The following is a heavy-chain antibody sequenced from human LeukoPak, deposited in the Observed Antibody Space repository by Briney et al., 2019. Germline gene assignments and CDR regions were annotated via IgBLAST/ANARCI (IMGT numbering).Heavy chain of an antibody. Sequence: SETLSLTCTVSGGSISSGGYYWSWIRQHPGKGLEWIGYIYYSGSTHYNPSLKSRVTISVDTSKNQFSLKLSSVTAADTAVYYCARDGSGSTKLSWFDPWGQGTLVTVSS. V-gene: IGHV4-31*03. D-gene: IGHD3-10*01. J-gene: IGHJ5*02. CDR3: ARDGSGSTKLSWFDP. CDR1: GGSISSGGYY. CDR2: IYYSGST.